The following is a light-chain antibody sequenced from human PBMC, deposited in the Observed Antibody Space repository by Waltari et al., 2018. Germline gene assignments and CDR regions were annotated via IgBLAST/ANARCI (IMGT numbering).Light chain of an antibody. CDR2: INN. Sequence: QSVLTQPPSASGTPGQRVTISCSGSSSNIGSNTVNWYQQLPGTAPKLRIYINNQRPSGVPDRFSGSKSGTSASLAISGLQSEDEADYYCAAWDDSLNGAVFGGGTQLTVL. J-gene: IGLJ7*01. CDR1: SSNIGSNT. V-gene: IGLV1-44*01. CDR3: AAWDDSLNGAV.